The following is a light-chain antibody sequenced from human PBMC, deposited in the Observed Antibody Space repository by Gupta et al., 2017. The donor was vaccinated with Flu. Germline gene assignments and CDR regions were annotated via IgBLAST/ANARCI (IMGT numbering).Light chain of an antibody. J-gene: IGLJ1*01. Sequence: SYELIQPPSVSVSSGQTASITCSGDKLGAKYVCWYQQKPGQSPVLVIYEDTKRPSGIPGRFSGSKSGYTGTLTISGTQAMDEADYYCQAWDSGIEVFGSGTKVTVL. CDR1: KLGAKY. CDR3: QAWDSGIEV. V-gene: IGLV3-1*01. CDR2: EDT.